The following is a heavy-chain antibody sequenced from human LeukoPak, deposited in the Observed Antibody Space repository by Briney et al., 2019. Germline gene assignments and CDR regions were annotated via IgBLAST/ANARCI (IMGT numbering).Heavy chain of an antibody. CDR2: INPNSGGT. CDR3: APTHSGTGWSYFDY. CDR1: GYTFTGYY. V-gene: IGHV1-2*02. D-gene: IGHD6-19*01. J-gene: IGHJ4*02. Sequence: ASVKVSCKASGYTFTGYYMHWVRQAPGQGLEWMGWINPNSGGTNYAQKFQGRVTMTRDTSISTAYMELSSLRSDDTAVYYCAPTHSGTGWSYFDYWGQGTLVTVSS.